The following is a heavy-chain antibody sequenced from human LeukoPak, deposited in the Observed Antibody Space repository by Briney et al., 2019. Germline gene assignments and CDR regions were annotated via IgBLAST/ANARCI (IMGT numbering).Heavy chain of an antibody. Sequence: GASVKVSCKASGYTFTSYDINWVRQATGQGLEWMGWMNPNSGNTGYAQKFQGRVTITRNTSISTAYMELSSLRSEDTAVYYCARGKQLVDLFFYYYYYMDVWGKGTTVTVSS. CDR3: ARGKQLVDLFFYYYYYMDV. CDR1: GYTFTSYD. V-gene: IGHV1-8*03. J-gene: IGHJ6*03. D-gene: IGHD6-6*01. CDR2: MNPNSGNT.